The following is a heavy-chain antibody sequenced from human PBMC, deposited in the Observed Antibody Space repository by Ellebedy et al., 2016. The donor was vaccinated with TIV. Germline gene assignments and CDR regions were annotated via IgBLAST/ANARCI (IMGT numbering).Heavy chain of an antibody. CDR3: ARGTGTSWFDP. J-gene: IGHJ5*02. Sequence: ASVKVSCKASGYTFTDYTVHWVRQAPGQGLEWMGWVRSRDGATRYAQKFLGRVTMTRDTSVSTVYMDLKSLTSTDTAVYYCARGTGTSWFDPWGQGTLVTVSS. CDR2: VRSRDGAT. V-gene: IGHV1-2*02. CDR1: GYTFTDYT. D-gene: IGHD1-1*01.